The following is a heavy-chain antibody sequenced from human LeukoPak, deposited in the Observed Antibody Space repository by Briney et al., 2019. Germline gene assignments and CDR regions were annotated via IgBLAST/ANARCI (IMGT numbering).Heavy chain of an antibody. J-gene: IGHJ4*02. V-gene: IGHV3-21*01. CDR3: AGETYYGSGSLYYFDY. CDR2: ISGDSKYI. D-gene: IGHD3-10*01. Sequence: PGGSLRLSCAASGFTFSSCSMNWVRQAPGKGLEWVSTISGDSKYIYYADSVKGRFTISRDNAKNSLYLQMNSLRAEDTAVYYCAGETYYGSGSLYYFDYWGQGTLVTVSS. CDR1: GFTFSSCS.